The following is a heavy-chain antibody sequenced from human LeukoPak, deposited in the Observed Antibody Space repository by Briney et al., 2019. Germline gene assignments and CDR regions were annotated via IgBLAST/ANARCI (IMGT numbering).Heavy chain of an antibody. CDR3: ARDMSYDSSVANFDF. D-gene: IGHD3-22*01. Sequence: PGGSLRLSCETSGFDFGDHAMHWVRQAPGKGLEWISRINWDSSSMTYADSVRGRFTISRDNAKNSLSLQMNSLRVEDTAFYYCARDMSYDSSVANFDFWGQGTLVTVSS. CDR1: GFDFGDHA. J-gene: IGHJ4*02. V-gene: IGHV3-9*01. CDR2: INWDSSSM.